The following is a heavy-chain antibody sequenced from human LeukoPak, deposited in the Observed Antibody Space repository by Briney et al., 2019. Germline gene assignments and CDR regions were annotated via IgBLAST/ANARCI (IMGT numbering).Heavy chain of an antibody. D-gene: IGHD6-19*01. J-gene: IGHJ4*02. V-gene: IGHV3-33*01. Sequence: PGGSLRLSCAASGFSFSSYGMHWVRQAPGKGLGWVAVISYDGSNKYYAGSVKGRFTISRDNSKNTLYLQMNSLRAGDTAVYYCARLRGSGWYLDYWGQGTLVTVPS. CDR1: GFSFSSYG. CDR3: ARLRGSGWYLDY. CDR2: ISYDGSNK.